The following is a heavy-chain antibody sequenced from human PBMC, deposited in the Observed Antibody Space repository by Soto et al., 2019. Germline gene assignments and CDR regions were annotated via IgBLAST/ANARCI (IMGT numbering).Heavy chain of an antibody. CDR1: GFTFTSHV. J-gene: IGHJ1*01. Sequence: EVQLLESGGGLVQPGGSLRLSCAASGFTFTSHVMNWVRQAPGKGLEWVSSITSGGGSTYYADSVKGRFTISRDNYRNTLYLQMNSLRAEDTAVYYCAKDREVSSGWYSYFQHWGQGTLVTASS. CDR2: ITSGGGST. V-gene: IGHV3-23*01. CDR3: AKDREVSSGWYSYFQH. D-gene: IGHD6-19*01.